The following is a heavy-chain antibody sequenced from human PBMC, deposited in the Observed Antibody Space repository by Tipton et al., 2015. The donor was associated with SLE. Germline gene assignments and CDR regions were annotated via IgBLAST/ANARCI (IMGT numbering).Heavy chain of an antibody. D-gene: IGHD1-26*01. CDR2: VDPSGST. V-gene: IGHV4-34*01. CDR1: GESFSGYY. CDR3: ARGGGPWGYYFDN. J-gene: IGHJ4*02. Sequence: LRLSCAVYGESFSGYYWTWIRQPPGKGLEWIGEVDPSGSTNYNPSLRSRVTISIDTSKNQFSLRLKSVTAADTAVYYCARGGGPWGYYFDNWGQGTLVTVSS.